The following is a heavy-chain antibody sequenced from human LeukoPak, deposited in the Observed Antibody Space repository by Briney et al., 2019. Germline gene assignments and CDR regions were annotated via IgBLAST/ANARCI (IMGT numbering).Heavy chain of an antibody. CDR3: ARDKNY. J-gene: IGHJ4*02. Sequence: GGSLRLSCVASAFSDKSNYMSWVRQAPGKGLEWVSVSYSGGSTYYEDSVKGRFTVSSDVSKNTLYLQMNSLRAEDTAVYYCARDKNYWGRGTLVTVSS. CDR1: AFSDKSNY. V-gene: IGHV3-53*01. CDR2: SYSGGST.